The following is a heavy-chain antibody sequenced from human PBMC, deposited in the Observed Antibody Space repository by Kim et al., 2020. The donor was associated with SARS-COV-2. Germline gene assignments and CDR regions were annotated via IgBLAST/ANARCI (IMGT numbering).Heavy chain of an antibody. Sequence: SETLSLTCSVSGGSISSGGYYWSWIRQHPGKGLESIGFIYSSGSTYYSPSLESRVSISVDTSKNQFSLKLSSVSPADTAVYYCARDQHTLVRVPYGMDVWGPGTTVIVSS. CDR1: GGSISSGGYY. V-gene: IGHV4-31*03. CDR2: IYSSGST. CDR3: ARDQHTLVRVPYGMDV. D-gene: IGHD3-10*01. J-gene: IGHJ6*02.